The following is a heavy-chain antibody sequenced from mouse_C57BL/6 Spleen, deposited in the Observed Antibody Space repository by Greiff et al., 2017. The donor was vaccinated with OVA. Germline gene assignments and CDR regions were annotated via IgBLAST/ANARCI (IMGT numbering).Heavy chain of an antibody. D-gene: IGHD2-3*01. CDR2: ISSGSSTI. CDR1: GFTFSDYG. Sequence: EVNVVESGGGLVKPGGSLKLSCAASGFTFSDYGMHWVRQAPEKGLEWVAYISSGSSTIYYADTVKGRFTISRDNATNTLFLPMPSLRYEDRVMYYGARDDGYDYYARDYWGQGTSVTVSA. J-gene: IGHJ4*01. V-gene: IGHV5-17*01. CDR3: ARDDGYDYYARDY.